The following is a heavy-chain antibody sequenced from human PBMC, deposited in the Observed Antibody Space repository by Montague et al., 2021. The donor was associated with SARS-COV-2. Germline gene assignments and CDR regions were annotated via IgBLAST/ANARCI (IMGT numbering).Heavy chain of an antibody. CDR2: ISYDGSNK. Sequence: SLRLSCAASGFTFSSYAMHWVRQAPGKGLEWVAVISYDGSNKYYADSVKGRFTISRDNSKNTLYLQMNSLRAEDTAVYYCANVLDSHGFYFDYWGQGTLVTVSS. J-gene: IGHJ4*02. V-gene: IGHV3-30*18. CDR1: GFTFSSYA. D-gene: IGHD5-18*01. CDR3: ANVLDSHGFYFDY.